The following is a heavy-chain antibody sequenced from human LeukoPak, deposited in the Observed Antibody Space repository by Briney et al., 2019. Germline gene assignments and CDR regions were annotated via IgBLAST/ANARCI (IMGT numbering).Heavy chain of an antibody. J-gene: IGHJ4*02. Sequence: PGRSLRLSCAASGFTLSSYAMHWVRQAPGKGLEWVAAISYDGSNKYSADSVKGRFTISRDNSKNTLYLQMNSLRAEDTAVYYCARDLQQLADYWGQGTLVTVSS. CDR2: ISYDGSNK. D-gene: IGHD6-13*01. V-gene: IGHV3-30*14. CDR3: ARDLQQLADY. CDR1: GFTLSSYA.